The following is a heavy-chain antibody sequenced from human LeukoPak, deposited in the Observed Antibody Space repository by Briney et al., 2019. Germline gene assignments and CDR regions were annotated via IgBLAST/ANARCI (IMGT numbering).Heavy chain of an antibody. J-gene: IGHJ4*02. Sequence: GGSLRLSCAASGFTSSTYTMNWVRQAPGKGLEWVALISSDGSKKYFADSVKGRFTISRDNSKNTLYLQMNSLRPEDTAVYFCARDTVGSSWYPFGYWGQGTLVTVSS. CDR1: GFTSSTYT. D-gene: IGHD6-13*01. CDR3: ARDTVGSSWYPFGY. V-gene: IGHV3-30-3*01. CDR2: ISSDGSKK.